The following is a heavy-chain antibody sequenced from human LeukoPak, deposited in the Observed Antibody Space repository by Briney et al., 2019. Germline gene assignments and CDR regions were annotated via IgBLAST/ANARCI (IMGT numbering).Heavy chain of an antibody. D-gene: IGHD5-24*01. CDR1: GYTFTSYD. Sequence: GSVKVSCKASGYTFTSYDINWVRQATGQGLEWMGWMNPNSGNTGYAQKFQGRVTMTRNTSISTAYMQLSSLRSEDTAVYYCASPVPDGYNGNFDYWGQGTLVTASS. V-gene: IGHV1-8*01. CDR2: MNPNSGNT. CDR3: ASPVPDGYNGNFDY. J-gene: IGHJ4*02.